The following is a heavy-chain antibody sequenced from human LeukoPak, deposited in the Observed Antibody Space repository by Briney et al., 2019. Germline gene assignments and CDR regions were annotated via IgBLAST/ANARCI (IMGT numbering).Heavy chain of an antibody. CDR2: INPNSGGT. CDR1: GYTFTGYY. V-gene: IGHV1-2*02. Sequence: ASVKVSCKASGYTFTGYYMHWVRQAPGQGLEWMGWINPNSGGTNYAQKFQGRVTMTRDTSISTAYMELSRLRSDDTAVYYCARDSAGYCSGGSCYSGNFDYWGQGTLVTVSS. J-gene: IGHJ4*02. CDR3: ARDSAGYCSGGSCYSGNFDY. D-gene: IGHD2-15*01.